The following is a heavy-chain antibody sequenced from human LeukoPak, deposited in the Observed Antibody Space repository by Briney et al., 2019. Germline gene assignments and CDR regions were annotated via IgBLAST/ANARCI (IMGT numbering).Heavy chain of an antibody. J-gene: IGHJ2*01. CDR3: ASPSPYCGGDCYSGWYFDL. V-gene: IGHV1-69*01. CDR2: IIPIFGTA. D-gene: IGHD2-21*02. CDR1: GGTFSSYA. Sequence: SVKVSRKASGGTFSSYAISWVRQAPGQGLEWMGGIIPIFGTANYAQKFQGRVTITADESTSTAYMELSSLRSEDTAVYYCASPSPYCGGDCYSGWYFDLWGRGTLVTVSS.